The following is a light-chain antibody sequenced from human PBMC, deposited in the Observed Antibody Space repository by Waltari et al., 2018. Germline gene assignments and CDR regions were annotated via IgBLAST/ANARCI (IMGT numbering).Light chain of an antibody. J-gene: IGKJ4*01. CDR2: GAS. V-gene: IGKV3-15*01. Sequence: EIVMTQSPATLSVSPGERVTLSCRASQSVKDHLAWYQQRPGQAPRLLIYGASTRATGIPARFSGSGFGTEFTLTIVSLQSEDFGVYYYQQYTEWPPLTFGGGTTVDIK. CDR3: QQYTEWPPLT. CDR1: QSVKDH.